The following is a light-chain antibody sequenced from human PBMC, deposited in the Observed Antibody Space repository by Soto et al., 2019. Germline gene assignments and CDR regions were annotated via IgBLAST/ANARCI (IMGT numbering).Light chain of an antibody. CDR1: QSVGSD. CDR2: DIF. V-gene: IGKV3D-15*01. Sequence: EIVMTQSPATLSVSPGERATLSCRASQSVGSDLAWYQQKPGQAPRLFIYDIFTMATGVPTRISGSGVVSEFTPIKSGLQSEDFAVACGNHYNSWPPTVGGGTKVDIK. J-gene: IGKJ4*01. CDR3: NHYNSWPPT.